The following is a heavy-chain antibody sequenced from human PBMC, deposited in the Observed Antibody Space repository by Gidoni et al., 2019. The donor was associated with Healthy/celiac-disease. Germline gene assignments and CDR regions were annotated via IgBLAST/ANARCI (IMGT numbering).Heavy chain of an antibody. CDR2: ISSSGSTI. CDR1: GFTLSSYE. D-gene: IGHD5-12*01. CDR3: ARSLIVATIS. Sequence: EVQLVESGGGLVQPGGSLRLSCAASGFTLSSYEMNWVRQAPGKGLEWVSYISSSGSTIYEADSVKGRFTISRDNAKNSLYLQMNSLRAEDTAVYYCARSLIVATISWGQGTLVTVSS. J-gene: IGHJ4*02. V-gene: IGHV3-48*03.